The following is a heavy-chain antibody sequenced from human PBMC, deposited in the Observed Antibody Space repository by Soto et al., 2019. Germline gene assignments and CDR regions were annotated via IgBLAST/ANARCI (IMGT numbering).Heavy chain of an antibody. Sequence: SETLSLTCVVSGASITNGYYYWSWIRQPPWKDLEGIAYICYNGIPHCNPSLKSRVTISFDPSKNHFSPKMTSVTGADPAVYACSRGIQEGFDPWGQGALVTVSS. CDR1: GASITNGYYY. J-gene: IGHJ5*02. CDR3: SRGIQEGFDP. D-gene: IGHD5-18*01. V-gene: IGHV4-30-4*01. CDR2: ICYNGIP.